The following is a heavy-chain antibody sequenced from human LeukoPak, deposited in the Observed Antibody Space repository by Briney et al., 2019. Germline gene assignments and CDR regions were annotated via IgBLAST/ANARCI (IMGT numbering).Heavy chain of an antibody. D-gene: IGHD4-17*01. CDR2: IYSGGST. CDR1: GLTVSIYY. CDR3: ASQTTVKYYFDY. V-gene: IGHV3-53*01. Sequence: GGSLRLSCAASGLTVSIYYMSSVRQAPGKGLEWVSVIYSGGSTYYADSVKGRFTISRDNAKNTLYLQINSLSEEDTAEYYCASQTTVKYYFDYWGQGTLVTVSS. J-gene: IGHJ4*02.